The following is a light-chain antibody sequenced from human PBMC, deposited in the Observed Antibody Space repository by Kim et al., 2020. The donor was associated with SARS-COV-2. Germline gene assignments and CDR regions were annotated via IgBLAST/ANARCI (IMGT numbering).Light chain of an antibody. CDR2: RNN. CDR1: SSNIGSNY. CDR3: AAWDDSLRGDV. V-gene: IGLV1-47*01. Sequence: ELTQPPSASGTPGQRVTISCSGSSSNIGSNYVYWYQQLPGTAPKLLIYRNNQRPSGVPDRFSGSKSGTSASLAISGLRSEDEADYYCAAWDDSLRGDVFGTGTKVTVL. J-gene: IGLJ1*01.